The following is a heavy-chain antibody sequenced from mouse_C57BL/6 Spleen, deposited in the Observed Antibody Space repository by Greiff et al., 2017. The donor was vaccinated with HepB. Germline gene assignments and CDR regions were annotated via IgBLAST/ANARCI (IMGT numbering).Heavy chain of an antibody. V-gene: IGHV1-80*01. CDR3: ARSIYYYGSSYDYFDY. J-gene: IGHJ2*01. CDR2: IYPGDGDT. Sequence: VQLQQSGAELVKPGASVKISCKASGYAFSSYWMNWVKQRPGKGLEWIGQIYPGDGDTNYNGKFKGKATLTADKSSSTAYMQLSSLTSGDSAVYFCARSIYYYGSSYDYFDYWGQGTTLTVSS. D-gene: IGHD1-1*01. CDR1: GYAFSSYW.